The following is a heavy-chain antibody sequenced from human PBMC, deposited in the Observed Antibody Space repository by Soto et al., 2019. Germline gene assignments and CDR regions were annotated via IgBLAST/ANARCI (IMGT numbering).Heavy chain of an antibody. V-gene: IGHV1-18*01. J-gene: IGHJ3*01. D-gene: IGHD3-22*01. CDR2: ISVYDGQT. CDR3: ARPDYYNTGSGAFDL. CDR1: GYTFNSHC. Sequence: ASVKVSCKSSGYTFNSHCISWVRRAPGQRLEWMGWISVYDGQTNYAQNFQGRVTMTTDTFTSTAYMELTGLTSGDTAVYYCARPDYYNTGSGAFDLWGQGTMVTVSS.